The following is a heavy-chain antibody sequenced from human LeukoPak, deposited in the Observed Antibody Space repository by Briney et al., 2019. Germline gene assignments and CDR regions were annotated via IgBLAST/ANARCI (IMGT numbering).Heavy chain of an antibody. CDR1: GYTFTSYA. J-gene: IGHJ5*02. D-gene: IGHD3-16*01. CDR3: ARPSSTLGSWFDP. V-gene: IGHV1-3*01. Sequence: ASVKVSCKASGYTFTSYAMHWVRQAPGQRLEWMGWINASNGNTKYSQKFQGRVTITRNTSASTAYMELSSLRSEDTAVYYCARPSSTLGSWFDPWGQGTLVTVSS. CDR2: INASNGNT.